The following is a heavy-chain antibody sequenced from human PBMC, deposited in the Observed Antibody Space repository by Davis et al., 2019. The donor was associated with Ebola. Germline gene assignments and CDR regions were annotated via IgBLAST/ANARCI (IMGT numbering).Heavy chain of an antibody. CDR2: SYPGDSDT. D-gene: IGHD6-19*01. CDR1: GYSFTSYW. V-gene: IGHV5-51*01. Sequence: KVSCKGSGYSFTSYWIGWVRQMPGKGLEWMGISYPGDSDTRYSPSFQGQVTISADKSISTAYLQWSSLKASDTAMYYCARPKAVAGTGAFDIWGQGTMVTVSS. J-gene: IGHJ3*02. CDR3: ARPKAVAGTGAFDI.